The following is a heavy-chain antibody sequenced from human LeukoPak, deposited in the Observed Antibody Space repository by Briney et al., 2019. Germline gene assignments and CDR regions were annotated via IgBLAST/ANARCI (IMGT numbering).Heavy chain of an antibody. CDR3: ASYSYEMSRTNWFDP. CDR1: GGSISSGTYY. J-gene: IGHJ5*02. CDR2: IYHSGST. D-gene: IGHD5-18*01. Sequence: SETLSLTCTVSGGSISSGTYYWAWIRQPPGKGLEWIGTIYHSGSTNYNPSLKSRVTISVDTSKNQFSLKLSSVTAADTAVYYCASYSYEMSRTNWFDPWGQGTLVTVSS. V-gene: IGHV4-39*07.